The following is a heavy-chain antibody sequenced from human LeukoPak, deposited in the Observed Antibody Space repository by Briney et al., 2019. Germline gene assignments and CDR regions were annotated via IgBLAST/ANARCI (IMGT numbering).Heavy chain of an antibody. CDR1: GYTFTGYY. CDR2: INTNCGGT. Sequence: ASVKVSCKASGYTFTGYYMHWGRQAPGQGLEWMGWINTNCGGTNYAQKFQGSVTMTRDTSISTAYMELSRLRSDDTVVYYCARGYSSSWVLDAFDIWGQGTMVTVSS. J-gene: IGHJ3*02. D-gene: IGHD6-13*01. V-gene: IGHV1-2*02. CDR3: ARGYSSSWVLDAFDI.